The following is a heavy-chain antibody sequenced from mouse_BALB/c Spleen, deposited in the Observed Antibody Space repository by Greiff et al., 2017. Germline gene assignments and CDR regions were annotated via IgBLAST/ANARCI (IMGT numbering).Heavy chain of an antibody. V-gene: IGHV2-9*02. D-gene: IGHD2-4*01. J-gene: IGHJ4*01. Sequence: VQVVESGPGLVAPSQSLSITCTVSGFSLTSYGVHWVRQPPGKGLEWLGVIWAGGSTNYNSALMSRLSISKDNSKSQVFLKMNSLQTDDTAMYYCARGSTMITIYAMDYWGQGTAVTVSS. CDR2: IWAGGST. CDR1: GFSLTSYG. CDR3: ARGSTMITIYAMDY.